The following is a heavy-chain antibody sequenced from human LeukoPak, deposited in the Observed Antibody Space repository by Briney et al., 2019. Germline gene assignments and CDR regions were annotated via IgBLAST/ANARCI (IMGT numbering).Heavy chain of an antibody. Sequence: PGGSLRLSCAASGFTFSSYAMSWVRQAPGKGLEWVSGISGSGDSTNYADSVKGRFTISKDNSKNTLFLQMNSLRAEDTAVYYCAKNAGLGYCTSTSCPFDPRGQGTLVTVSS. CDR1: GFTFSSYA. D-gene: IGHD2-2*01. CDR2: ISGSGDST. J-gene: IGHJ5*02. CDR3: AKNAGLGYCTSTSCPFDP. V-gene: IGHV3-23*01.